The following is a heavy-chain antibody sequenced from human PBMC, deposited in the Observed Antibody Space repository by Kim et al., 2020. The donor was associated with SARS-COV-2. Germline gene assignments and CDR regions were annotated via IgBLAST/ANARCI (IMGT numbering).Heavy chain of an antibody. V-gene: IGHV3-48*02. CDR1: GFTFSSYS. CDR3: ARDPTEDYGDYVEAFDI. Sequence: GGSLRLSCAASGFTFSSYSMNWVRQAPGKGLEWVSYISSSSTIYYADSVKGRFTISRDNAKNSLYLQMNSLRDEDTAVYYCARDPTEDYGDYVEAFDIWG. CDR2: ISSSSTI. D-gene: IGHD4-17*01. J-gene: IGHJ3*02.